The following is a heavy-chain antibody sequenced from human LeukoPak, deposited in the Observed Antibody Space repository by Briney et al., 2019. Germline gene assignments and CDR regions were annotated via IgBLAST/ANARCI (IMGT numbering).Heavy chain of an antibody. CDR1: GGTFSSYA. CDR2: IIPIFGTA. V-gene: IGHV1-69*13. J-gene: IGHJ6*03. CDR3: ARGVHHYYDSSGYYYYMDV. Sequence: SVKVSCKASGGTFSSYAISWVRQAPGQGFEWMGGIIPIFGTANYAQKFQGRVTITADESTSTAYMELSSLRSEDTAVYYCARGVHHYYDSSGYYYYMDVWGKGTTVTISS. D-gene: IGHD3-22*01.